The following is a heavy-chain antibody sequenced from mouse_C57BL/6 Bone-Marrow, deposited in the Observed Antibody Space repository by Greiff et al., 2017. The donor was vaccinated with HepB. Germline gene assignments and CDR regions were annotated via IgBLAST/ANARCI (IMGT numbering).Heavy chain of an antibody. CDR3: TRKSWDGGYFDV. D-gene: IGHD4-1*01. V-gene: IGHV1-15*01. CDR2: IDPETGGT. CDR1: GYTFTDYE. Sequence: VQLQQSGAELVRPGASVTLSCKASGYTFTDYEMHWVKQTPVHGLEWIGAIDPETGGTAYNQKFKGKAILTADKSSSTAYMELRSLTSEDSAVYYCTRKSWDGGYFDVWGTGTKVTVSS. J-gene: IGHJ1*03.